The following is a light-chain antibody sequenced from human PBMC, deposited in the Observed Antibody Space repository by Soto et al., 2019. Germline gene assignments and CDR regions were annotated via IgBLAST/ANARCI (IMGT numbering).Light chain of an antibody. Sequence: DVQMTQSPSTLAASVGDRVTITCRASENNKNWLAWYQQTPGKAPKVLISDASRLETGVPSRFSGSGYGTDFTLTITSLQTDDFGTYHCQQYDVHPKTFGQGTKVEVK. CDR2: DAS. CDR3: QQYDVHPKT. CDR1: ENNKNW. J-gene: IGKJ1*01. V-gene: IGKV1-5*01.